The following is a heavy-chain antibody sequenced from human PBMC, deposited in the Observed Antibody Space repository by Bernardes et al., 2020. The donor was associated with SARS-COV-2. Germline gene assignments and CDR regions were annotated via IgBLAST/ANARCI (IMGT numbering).Heavy chain of an antibody. CDR2: ISAYNGNT. CDR3: ARASYYDILTAEDYYYYGMDG. CDR1: GYTFTSYG. V-gene: IGHV1-18*04. J-gene: IGHJ6*02. D-gene: IGHD3-9*01. Sequence: ASVQVSRKASGYTFTSYGISWVRQAAGQGLEWMGWISAYNGNTNYAHKLQGRVTMTTDTSTSTAYMELRSLRSDDTAVYYCARASYYDILTAEDYYYYGMDGWGQGTTVTVSS.